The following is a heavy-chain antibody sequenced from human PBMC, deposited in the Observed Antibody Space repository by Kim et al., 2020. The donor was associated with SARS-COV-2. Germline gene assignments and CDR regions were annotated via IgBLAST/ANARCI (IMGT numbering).Heavy chain of an antibody. J-gene: IGHJ4*01. CDR1: GFTFDDYA. D-gene: IGHD5-12*01. V-gene: IGHV3-9*01. Sequence: GGSLRLSCAASGFTFDDYAMHWVRQAPGKGLEWVSGISWDSGSIGYADSVKGRFTISRDNAKNSLYLQMNSLRAEDTALYYCATADGRDGYNPYYFHYWG. CDR3: ATADGRDGYNPYYFHY. CDR2: ISWDSGSI.